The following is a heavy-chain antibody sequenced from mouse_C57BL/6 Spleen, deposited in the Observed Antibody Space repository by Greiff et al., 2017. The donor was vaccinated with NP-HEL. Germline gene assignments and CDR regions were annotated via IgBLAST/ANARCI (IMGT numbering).Heavy chain of an antibody. Sequence: EVKLVESGGGLVKPGGSLKLSCAASGFTFSDYGMHWVRQAPEKGLEWVAYISSGSSTIYYADTVKGRFTISRDNAKNTLSLQMTSLRSEDTAMYYCARSGNAMDYWGQGTSVTVSS. V-gene: IGHV5-17*01. CDR1: GFTFSDYG. CDR3: ARSGNAMDY. J-gene: IGHJ4*01. CDR2: ISSGSSTI.